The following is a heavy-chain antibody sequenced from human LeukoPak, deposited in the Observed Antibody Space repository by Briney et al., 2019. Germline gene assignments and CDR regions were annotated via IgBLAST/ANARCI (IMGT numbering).Heavy chain of an antibody. Sequence: GGSLRLSCAASGFTFSSYWMHWVRQAPGKGLVWVSRINSDGSSTSYADSVKGRFTISRDNAKNTLYLQMNSLRAEDTAVYYCARRRVLLWFGELLGWFDPWGQGTLVTVSS. D-gene: IGHD3-10*01. CDR1: GFTFSSYW. J-gene: IGHJ5*02. CDR2: INSDGSST. V-gene: IGHV3-74*01. CDR3: ARRRVLLWFGELLGWFDP.